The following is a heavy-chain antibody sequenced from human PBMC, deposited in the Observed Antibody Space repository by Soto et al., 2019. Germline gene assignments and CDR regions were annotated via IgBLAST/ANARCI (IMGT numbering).Heavy chain of an antibody. Sequence: EVQLVESGGGLVQPGGSLRLSCAASGFTFSSYWMSWVRQAPGKGLEWVANIKQDGSEKYYVDSVKGRFTISRDNAKHSLYLQMNSLRAEDTAVYYCARGGSEDYGDYEAGYWGQGTLVTVSS. J-gene: IGHJ4*02. CDR2: IKQDGSEK. CDR3: ARGGSEDYGDYEAGY. V-gene: IGHV3-7*03. D-gene: IGHD4-17*01. CDR1: GFTFSSYW.